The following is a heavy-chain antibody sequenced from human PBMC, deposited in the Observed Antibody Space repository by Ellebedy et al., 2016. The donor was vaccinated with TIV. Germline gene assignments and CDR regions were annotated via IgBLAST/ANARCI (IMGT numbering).Heavy chain of an antibody. D-gene: IGHD3-16*01. CDR1: GYTFSSFG. J-gene: IGHJ4*02. V-gene: IGHV1-18*04. Sequence: ASVKVSCKASGYTFSSFGITWVRQAPGQRLEWLGWISVYNGNTNYAQKFQGRVTMTTNPSTTTGYMEMSSLGSDDTAVYYCTRVIGLRDCDGGTCSPPPPLDYWGQGTLVTVSS. CDR3: TRVIGLRDCDGGTCSPPPPLDY. CDR2: ISVYNGNT.